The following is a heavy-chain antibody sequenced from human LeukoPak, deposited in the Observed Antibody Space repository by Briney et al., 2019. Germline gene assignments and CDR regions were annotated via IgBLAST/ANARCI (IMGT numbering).Heavy chain of an antibody. CDR1: GFTFSTYS. V-gene: IGHV3-48*01. J-gene: IGHJ4*02. D-gene: IGHD6-13*01. CDR2: ISSSSGTI. CDR3: ARWRTSNWSEFDY. Sequence: QPGGSLRLSCAASGFTFSTYSMKWVRQAPGKGLEWASYISSSSGTIYYADSVKGRFTISRDNAKNSLYLQMNSLRAEDTAVYFCARWRTSNWSEFDYWGQGTLVTVSS.